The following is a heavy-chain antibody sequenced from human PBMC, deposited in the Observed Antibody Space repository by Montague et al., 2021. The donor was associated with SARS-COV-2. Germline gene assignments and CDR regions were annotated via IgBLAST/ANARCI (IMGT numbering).Heavy chain of an antibody. J-gene: IGHJ3*02. CDR1: GASVGSSD. V-gene: IGHV4-59*02. CDR2: FYSVGST. D-gene: IGHD1-14*01. Sequence: SETLSLTCTVSGASVGSSDWGWIRQSPGKGLEWIGYFYSVGSTDYNPSLKSRATISRDTSKYQFSLKVRSVTAADTAVYYCARETMTADAFDIWGQGTMVTVSS. CDR3: ARETMTADAFDI.